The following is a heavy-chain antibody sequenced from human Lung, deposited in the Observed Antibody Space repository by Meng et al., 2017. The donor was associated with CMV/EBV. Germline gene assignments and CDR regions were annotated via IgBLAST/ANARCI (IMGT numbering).Heavy chain of an antibody. CDR2: ISNDGGNK. Sequence: AYGFTFSNYGMHWVRRTPGKGLEWLAVISNDGGNKHYADSVKGRFTISRDNSKNTLNLQMNSLRPEDTSVYYCAKDLKAYGDYYFDYWGQGILVTVSS. CDR1: GFTFSNYG. V-gene: IGHV3-30*18. J-gene: IGHJ4*02. D-gene: IGHD4-17*01. CDR3: AKDLKAYGDYYFDY.